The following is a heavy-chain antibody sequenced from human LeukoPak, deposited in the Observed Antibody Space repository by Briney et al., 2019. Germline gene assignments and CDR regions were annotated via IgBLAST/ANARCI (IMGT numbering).Heavy chain of an antibody. CDR1: GGSISSYY. V-gene: IGHV4-59*01. D-gene: IGHD5-24*01. CDR2: IYYSGST. J-gene: IGHJ4*02. Sequence: SETLSLTCTVSGGSISSYYWSWIRQPPGKGLEWIGYIYYSGSTNYNPSLKSRVTISVDTSKNQFSLKLSSVTAADTAVYYCARARVGMATISIAYYFDYWGQGTLVTVSS. CDR3: ARARVGMATISIAYYFDY.